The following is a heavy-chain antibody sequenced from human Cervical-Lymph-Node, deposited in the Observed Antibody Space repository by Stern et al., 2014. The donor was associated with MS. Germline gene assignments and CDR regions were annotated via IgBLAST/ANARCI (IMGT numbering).Heavy chain of an antibody. CDR1: GFTFSSYG. CDR2: IWYDGSNK. V-gene: IGHV3-33*01. CDR3: ARGGRYYYDSSGYVEYFQH. J-gene: IGHJ1*01. Sequence: VQLVESGGGVVQPGRSLRLSCAASGFTFSSYGMHWVRQAPGKGLEWVAVIWYDGSNKYYADSVKGRFTISRDNSKNTLYLQMNSLRAEDTAVYYCARGGRYYYDSSGYVEYFQHWGQGTLVTVSS. D-gene: IGHD3-22*01.